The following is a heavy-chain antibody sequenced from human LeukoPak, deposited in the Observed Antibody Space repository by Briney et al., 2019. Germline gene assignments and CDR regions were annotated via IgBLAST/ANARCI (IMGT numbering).Heavy chain of an antibody. D-gene: IGHD1-26*01. CDR2: INHRGST. V-gene: IGHV4-34*01. J-gene: IGHJ6*02. CDR1: GESLSKYY. CDR3: ARTFSESYYYYGMDV. Sequence: SETLSLTCAVYGESLSKYYWTWIRQSPGKGLEWIGEINHRGSTNLNPSLKSRVTLSVDTSKNQFSLKLSSVTAADTAVYYCARTFSESYYYYGMDVWGQGTTVTVSS.